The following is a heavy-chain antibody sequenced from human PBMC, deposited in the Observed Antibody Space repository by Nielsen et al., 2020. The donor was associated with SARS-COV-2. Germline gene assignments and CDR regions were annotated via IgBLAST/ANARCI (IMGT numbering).Heavy chain of an antibody. J-gene: IGHJ4*02. CDR2: ISGSGDNA. CDR3: AKDRGSLIVGATIGYFDS. Sequence: GESLKISCAASRFTFSTCAMNWVRQAPGKGLEWVSGISGSGDNAYYADSVKGRFTISRDNSKNTLYLHMNSLRAEDTAVYYCAKDRGSLIVGATIGYFDSWGQGTLVTVSS. V-gene: IGHV3-23*01. D-gene: IGHD1-26*01. CDR1: RFTFSTCA.